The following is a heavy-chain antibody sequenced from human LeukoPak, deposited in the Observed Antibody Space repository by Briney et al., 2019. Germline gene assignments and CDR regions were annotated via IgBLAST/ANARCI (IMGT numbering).Heavy chain of an antibody. V-gene: IGHV3-30*04. J-gene: IGHJ4*02. CDR2: ISYDGSNE. CDR3: AKDNDYGDY. Sequence: GGSLRLSCAASGFTFSSYVMHWVRQAPGKGLEWVAIISYDGSNEYYADSVKGRFTISRDNSKNTLYLQMNSLRAEDTAVYYCAKDNDYGDYWGQGTLVTVSS. CDR1: GFTFSSYV.